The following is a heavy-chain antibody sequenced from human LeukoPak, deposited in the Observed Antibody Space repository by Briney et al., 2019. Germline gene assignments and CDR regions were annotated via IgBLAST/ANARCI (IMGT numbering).Heavy chain of an antibody. CDR3: AKGLYGSGPGGIDY. CDR2: IRYDGSNT. V-gene: IGHV3-30*02. Sequence: QPGGSLRLSCAASGFIFSGYGIHWVRQAPGKGLEWVAFIRYDGSNTYYADSVKGRFTISKDNSKNTLYLQMNSLRGEDTAVYYRAKGLYGSGPGGIDYWGQGALVTVSS. D-gene: IGHD3-10*01. CDR1: GFIFSGYG. J-gene: IGHJ4*02.